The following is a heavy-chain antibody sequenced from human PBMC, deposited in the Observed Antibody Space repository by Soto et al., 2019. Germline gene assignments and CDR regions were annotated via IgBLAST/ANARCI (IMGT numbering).Heavy chain of an antibody. J-gene: IGHJ5*02. Sequence: SETLSLTCTVSGGSISSDANFWSWIRQLPGRGLEWIGYISYTGRTYYTPSLNSRLTISLDTSKNLFSLRLSAVTAADTAVYFSARGYFSSSSYWLGPWGQGTLVTVCS. CDR3: ARGYFSSSSYWLGP. CDR2: ISYTGRT. D-gene: IGHD6-6*01. CDR1: GGSISSDANF. V-gene: IGHV4-31*03.